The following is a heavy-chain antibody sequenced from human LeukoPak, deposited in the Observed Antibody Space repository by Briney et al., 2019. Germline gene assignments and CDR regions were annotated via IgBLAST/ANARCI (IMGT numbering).Heavy chain of an antibody. V-gene: IGHV4-39*01. CDR3: ANSANYGGNSGYFDC. J-gene: IGHJ4*02. D-gene: IGHD4-23*01. CDR1: GDSISRSTYY. CDR2: IYYSGST. Sequence: PSETLSLTCTVSGDSISRSTYYWAWIRQPPGKGLEWIGSIYYSGSTYYNPSLKSRVTISVDTSKNQFSLKLSSVTAADTAVYYCANSANYGGNSGYFDCWGQGTLVTVSS.